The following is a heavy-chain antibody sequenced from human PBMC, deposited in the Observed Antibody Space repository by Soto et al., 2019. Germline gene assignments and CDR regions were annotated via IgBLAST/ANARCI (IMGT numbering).Heavy chain of an antibody. V-gene: IGHV4-59*01. D-gene: IGHD6-13*01. CDR3: ARGSAAGTKSPFDY. Sequence: VQLQESGPGLVKPSETLSLTCTVSGGSISDYYWSWIRQSPGKGLEWIGYIHYSGSTNYNPSLKSRVTISVDTSKNQLSLKLSSVTAADTAVYYCARGSAAGTKSPFDYWGQGTLVTVSS. CDR1: GGSISDYY. J-gene: IGHJ4*02. CDR2: IHYSGST.